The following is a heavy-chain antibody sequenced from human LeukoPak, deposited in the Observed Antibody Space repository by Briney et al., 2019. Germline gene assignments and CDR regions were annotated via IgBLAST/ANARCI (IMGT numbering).Heavy chain of an antibody. J-gene: IGHJ4*02. CDR2: ISYDGSNK. Sequence: GRSLRLSCAASGFTFSSYAMHWVRQAPGKGLEWVAVISYDGSNKYYADSVKGRFTISRDNFKNTLYLQMNSLRAEDTAVYYCAREGRDSSSWSYFDYWGQGTLVTVSS. CDR3: AREGRDSSSWSYFDY. V-gene: IGHV3-30*01. D-gene: IGHD6-13*01. CDR1: GFTFSSYA.